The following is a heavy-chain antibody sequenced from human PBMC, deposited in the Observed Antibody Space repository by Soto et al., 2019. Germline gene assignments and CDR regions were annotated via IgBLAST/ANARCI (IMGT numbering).Heavy chain of an antibody. D-gene: IGHD3-22*01. CDR3: ATSAYDSSGYYGGVFGY. V-gene: IGHV4-39*01. CDR2: IYYSGST. CDR1: GGSISSSSYY. Sequence: SETLSLTCTVSGGSISSSSYYWGWIRQPPGKGLEWIGSIYYSGSTYYNPSLKSRVTVSVDTSKNQFSLKLSSVTAADTAVYYCATSAYDSSGYYGGVFGYWGQGTLVTVSS. J-gene: IGHJ4*02.